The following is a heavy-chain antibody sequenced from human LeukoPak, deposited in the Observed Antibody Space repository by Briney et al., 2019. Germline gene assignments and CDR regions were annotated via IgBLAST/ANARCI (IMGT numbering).Heavy chain of an antibody. CDR3: ARGSYYYYMDV. CDR1: GFTFSSYD. V-gene: IGHV3-13*01. J-gene: IGHJ6*03. Sequence: GGSLRLSCAASGFTFSSYDMHWVRQATGKGLEWVSAIGTAGDTYYPGSVKGRFTFSRENAKNSLYLQMNSLRAGDTAVYYCARGSYYYYMDVWGKGTTVTVSS. CDR2: IGTAGDT.